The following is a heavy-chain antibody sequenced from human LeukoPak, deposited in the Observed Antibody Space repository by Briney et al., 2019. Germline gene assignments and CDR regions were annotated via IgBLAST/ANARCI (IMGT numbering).Heavy chain of an antibody. CDR1: GYTFTSYD. Sequence: ASVKVSCKASGYTFTSYDINWVRQATGQGLEWMGWTNPNSGYSGYAQKLQGRVTITRNTSISTAYMELSSLRSEDTAVYYCARGNRLYSSSWSSLAFDIWGQGTMVTVSS. V-gene: IGHV1-8*01. J-gene: IGHJ3*02. CDR3: ARGNRLYSSSWSSLAFDI. CDR2: TNPNSGYS. D-gene: IGHD6-13*01.